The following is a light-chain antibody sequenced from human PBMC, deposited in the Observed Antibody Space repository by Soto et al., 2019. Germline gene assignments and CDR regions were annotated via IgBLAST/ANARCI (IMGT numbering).Light chain of an antibody. J-gene: IGKJ5*01. CDR2: DAS. CDR3: QQYITYPT. Sequence: VNMTKSPSTLSAAVGKRISNNRRASQSLRGWLAWYQQRPGKAPKALIYDASTLASGVPSRFNGSGSGTEFTLTISSLQPDDFATYYCQQYITYPTFGQGTRLEI. V-gene: IGKV1-5*01. CDR1: QSLRGW.